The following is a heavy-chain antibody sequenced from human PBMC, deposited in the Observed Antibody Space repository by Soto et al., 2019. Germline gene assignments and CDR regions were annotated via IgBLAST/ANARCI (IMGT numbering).Heavy chain of an antibody. CDR3: ARVGPVRDTTWFGELSFDY. CDR2: IDYSGSA. D-gene: IGHD3-10*01. V-gene: IGHV4-31*03. J-gene: IGHJ4*02. Sequence: QVQLQESGPGLVKPSQTLSLTCTVSGGSISSGGYYWSWIRQHPGKGLEWIGYIDYSGSAYYNPSLKRRDTISVETSKNQFSLKLSSVTAADTAVYYCARVGPVRDTTWFGELSFDYWGQGTLVTVSS. CDR1: GGSISSGGYY.